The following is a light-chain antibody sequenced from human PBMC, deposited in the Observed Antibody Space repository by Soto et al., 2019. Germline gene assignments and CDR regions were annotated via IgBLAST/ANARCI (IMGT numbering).Light chain of an antibody. V-gene: IGLV4-60*02. CDR2: LEGSGSY. CDR3: ETWDSNTHTV. CDR1: SGHSSYI. J-gene: IGLJ3*02. Sequence: QPVLTQSSSASASLGSSVKLTCTLSSGHSSYIIAWHQQQPGKAPRYLMKLEGSGSYNKGSGVPDRFSGSSSGADRYLTISNLQFEDEAAYYCETWDSNTHTVFGGGTKLTVL.